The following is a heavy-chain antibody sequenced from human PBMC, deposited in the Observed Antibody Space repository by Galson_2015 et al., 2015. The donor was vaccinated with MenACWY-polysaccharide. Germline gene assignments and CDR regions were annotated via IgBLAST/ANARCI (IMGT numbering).Heavy chain of an antibody. CDR1: GYTFTSNG. CDR2: ISTYNGNT. D-gene: IGHD6-6*01. V-gene: IGHV1-18*01. CDR3: ARDGSSSTAPRPSKY. J-gene: IGHJ4*02. Sequence: SVKVSCKASGYTFTSNGISWVRQAPGQGLEWMGWISTYNGNTDNAQKFQGRVTMTTDTSTATAFMELRSLGSDDTAVYYCARDGSSSTAPRPSKYWGQGTLVTVSP.